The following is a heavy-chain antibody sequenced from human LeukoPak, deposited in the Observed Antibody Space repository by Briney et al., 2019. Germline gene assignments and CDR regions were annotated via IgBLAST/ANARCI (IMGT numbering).Heavy chain of an antibody. J-gene: IGHJ4*02. Sequence: TPSETLSLTCAVYGGSFSGYYWSWIRQPPGKGLEWIGEINHSGSTNYNPSLKGRVTISVDTSKNQFSLKLSSVTAADTAVYYCARRKYYDFWSGQAVDYWGQGTLVTVPS. CDR2: INHSGST. V-gene: IGHV4-34*01. D-gene: IGHD3-3*01. CDR1: GGSFSGYY. CDR3: ARRKYYDFWSGQAVDY.